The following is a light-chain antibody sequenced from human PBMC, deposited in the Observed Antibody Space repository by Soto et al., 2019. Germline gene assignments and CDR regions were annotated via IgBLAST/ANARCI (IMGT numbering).Light chain of an antibody. J-gene: IGLJ2*01. Sequence: QSALTQPPSASGSPGQSVTISCTGTSSDVGGYNYVSWYQQHPGKVPKLMIFEVSKRPSGVPDRFSGSKSGNTASLTVSGLQAEDEADYYCSSYAGDNNLVIFGGGTKLTVL. CDR3: SSYAGDNNLVI. V-gene: IGLV2-8*01. CDR2: EVS. CDR1: SSDVGGYNY.